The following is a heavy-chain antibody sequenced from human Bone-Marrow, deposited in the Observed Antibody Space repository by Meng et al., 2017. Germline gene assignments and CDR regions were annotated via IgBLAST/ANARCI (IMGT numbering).Heavy chain of an antibody. J-gene: IGHJ4*02. CDR2: INPKSGDT. Sequence: HVQLVQSGAEVKKPGASVKVSCKPSGNNFPDYYRHWVRRAPGQGLEWMGRINPKSGDTHYAQKFQARVTMTGDTSISTAYMELSGLRSDDTAMYYCARDEDISAAGKLFGDYWGQGTLVTVSS. V-gene: IGHV1-2*06. D-gene: IGHD6-25*01. CDR1: GNNFPDYY. CDR3: ARDEDISAAGKLFGDY.